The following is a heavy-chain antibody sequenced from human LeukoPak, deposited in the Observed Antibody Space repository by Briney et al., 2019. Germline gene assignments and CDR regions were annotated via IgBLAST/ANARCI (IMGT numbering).Heavy chain of an antibody. V-gene: IGHV1-24*01. Sequence: GASVKVSCKVSGYTLTELSMHWVRQAPGKGLEWMGGFDLEDGETIYAQKFQGRVTMTEDTSTDTAYMELSSLRSEDTAVYYCATLGGSGWPYFDYWGQGTLVTVSS. CDR3: ATLGGSGWPYFDY. CDR2: FDLEDGET. J-gene: IGHJ4*02. D-gene: IGHD6-19*01. CDR1: GYTLTELS.